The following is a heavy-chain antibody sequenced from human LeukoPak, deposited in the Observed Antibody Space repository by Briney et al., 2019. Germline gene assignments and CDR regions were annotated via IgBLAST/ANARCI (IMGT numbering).Heavy chain of an antibody. D-gene: IGHD3-3*01. V-gene: IGHV1-69*05. Sequence: SVKVSCKASGGTFSSSAISWVRQAPGQGLEWMGGIIPIFGTANYAQKFQGRVTITTDESTSTAYMELSSLRSEDTAVYYCARPITIFGVEQGGWFDPWGQGTLVTVSS. CDR3: ARPITIFGVEQGGWFDP. J-gene: IGHJ5*02. CDR2: IIPIFGTA. CDR1: GGTFSSSA.